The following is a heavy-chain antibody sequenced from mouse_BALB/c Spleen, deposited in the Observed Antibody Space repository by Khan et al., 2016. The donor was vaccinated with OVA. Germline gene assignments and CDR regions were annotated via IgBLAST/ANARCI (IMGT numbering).Heavy chain of an antibody. CDR3: TRFSYYYNSEGFAY. Sequence: EVELVESGGDLVKPGGSLKLSCAASGFTFSTYDMSWVRQTPDMRREWVATIISGGHYTYYPARVKGRFTISRDNAKNPLSLQMSSLKSEDTAIYYVTRFSYYYNSEGFAYWGQGTLCTVAA. J-gene: IGHJ3*01. D-gene: IGHD1-1*02. CDR1: GFTFSTYD. V-gene: IGHV5-6*01. CDR2: IISGGHYT.